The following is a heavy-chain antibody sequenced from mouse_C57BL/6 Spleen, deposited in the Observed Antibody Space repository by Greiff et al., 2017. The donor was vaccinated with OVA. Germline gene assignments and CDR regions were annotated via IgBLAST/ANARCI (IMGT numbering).Heavy chain of an antibody. J-gene: IGHJ4*01. Sequence: VQLQQSGPELVKPGASVKISCKASGYTFTDYYMNWVKQSHGKSLEWIGDINPNNGGTSYNQKFKGKATLTVDKSSSTAYMELRSLTSEDSAVYYCARGGVVATWDYYAMDYWGQGTSVTVSS. CDR2: INPNNGGT. CDR1: GYTFTDYY. V-gene: IGHV1-26*01. D-gene: IGHD1-1*01. CDR3: ARGGVVATWDYYAMDY.